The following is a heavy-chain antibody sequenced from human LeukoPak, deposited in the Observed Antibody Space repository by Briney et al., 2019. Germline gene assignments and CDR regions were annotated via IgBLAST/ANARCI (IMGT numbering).Heavy chain of an antibody. J-gene: IGHJ3*02. V-gene: IGHV1-69*05. D-gene: IGHD6-6*01. CDR2: IIPIFGTA. CDR3: ARGSTREYSSSPDAFDI. CDR1: GGTFSSYA. Sequence: ASVKVSCKASGGTFSSYAISWLRQAPGQGLEWMGGIIPIFGTANYAQKFQGRVTITTDESTSTAYMELSSLRSEDTAVYYCARGSTREYSSSPDAFDIWGQGTMVTVSS.